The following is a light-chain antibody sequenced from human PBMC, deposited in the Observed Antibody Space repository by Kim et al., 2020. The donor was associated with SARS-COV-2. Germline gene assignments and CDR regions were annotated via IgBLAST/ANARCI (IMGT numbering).Light chain of an antibody. J-gene: IGKJ1*01. CDR2: GAS. Sequence: SPGERGTLPCRASSRGGSSYLAWYQQKPGQAPRLLIYGASSRATGIPDRFSGSGSGTDFTLTISRLESEDFAVYYCQQYGSSRRTFGEGTKVEIK. V-gene: IGKV3-20*01. CDR1: SRGGSSY. CDR3: QQYGSSRRT.